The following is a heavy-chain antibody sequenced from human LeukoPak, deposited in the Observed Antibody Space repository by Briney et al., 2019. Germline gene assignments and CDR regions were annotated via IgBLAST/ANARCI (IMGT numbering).Heavy chain of an antibody. CDR2: IYTSGST. CDR3: ARAQYDYGSGSYYYYYYMDV. J-gene: IGHJ6*03. CDR1: GGSISSGSYY. Sequence: SETLSLTCTVSGGSISSGSYYWSWIRQPAGKGLEWIGRIYTSGSTNCNPSLKSRVTISVDTSKNQFSLKLSSVTAADTAVYYCARAQYDYGSGSYYYYYYMDVWGKGTTVTVSS. V-gene: IGHV4-61*02. D-gene: IGHD3-10*01.